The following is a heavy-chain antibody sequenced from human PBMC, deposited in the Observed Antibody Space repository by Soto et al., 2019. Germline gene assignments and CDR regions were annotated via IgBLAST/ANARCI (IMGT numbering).Heavy chain of an antibody. D-gene: IGHD3-22*01. CDR3: ASGIPDYYYDSSGPFDY. CDR2: ISSSGSTI. Sequence: SGGSLRISCAASGFTFSSYEMNWVRQAPGKGLEWVSYISSSGSTIYYADSVKGRFTISRDNAKNSLYLQMNSLRAEDTAVYYCASGIPDYYYDSSGPFDYWGQGTLVTVSS. J-gene: IGHJ4*02. V-gene: IGHV3-48*03. CDR1: GFTFSSYE.